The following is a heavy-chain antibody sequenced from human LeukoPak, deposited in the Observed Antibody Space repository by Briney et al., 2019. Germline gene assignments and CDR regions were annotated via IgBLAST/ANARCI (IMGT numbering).Heavy chain of an antibody. Sequence: GGSLRLSCAASGFTFSSYAMSWVRQAPGKGLEWVSAISGSGGSTYYADSVKGRFTITRDNSKNTLYLQMNSLRAEDTAVYYCAKENGDYGFPYYFDYWGQGTLVTVSS. CDR2: ISGSGGST. J-gene: IGHJ4*02. V-gene: IGHV3-23*01. CDR1: GFTFSSYA. CDR3: AKENGDYGFPYYFDY. D-gene: IGHD4-17*01.